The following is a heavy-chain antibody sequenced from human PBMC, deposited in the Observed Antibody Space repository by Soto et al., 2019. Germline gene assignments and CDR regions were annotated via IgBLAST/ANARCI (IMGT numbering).Heavy chain of an antibody. Sequence: GALRLYCAAPGFTFINAWISCVRHSPLKGLEWVGRIKSKTDGGTTDYAAPVKGRFTISRDDSKNTLYLQMNSLKTEDTAVYYCTTELYSGYDRFDYWGQGTLVTVSS. CDR3: TTELYSGYDRFDY. CDR2: IKSKTDGGTT. V-gene: IGHV3-15*01. CDR1: GFTFINAW. D-gene: IGHD5-12*01. J-gene: IGHJ4*02.